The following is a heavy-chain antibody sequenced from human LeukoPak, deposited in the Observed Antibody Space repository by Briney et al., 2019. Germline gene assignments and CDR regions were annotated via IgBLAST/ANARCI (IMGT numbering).Heavy chain of an antibody. CDR2: IIPILGIA. D-gene: IGHD2-2*01. J-gene: IGHJ3*02. CDR1: GGTFSSYA. Sequence: GSSVKVSCKASGGTFSSYAISWVRQAPGQGLEWMGRIIPILGIANYAQKFQGRVTITADKSTSTAYMELSSLRSEDTAVYYCASRYCSSTSCYGGAFDIWGQGTMVTVSS. CDR3: ASRYCSSTSCYGGAFDI. V-gene: IGHV1-69*04.